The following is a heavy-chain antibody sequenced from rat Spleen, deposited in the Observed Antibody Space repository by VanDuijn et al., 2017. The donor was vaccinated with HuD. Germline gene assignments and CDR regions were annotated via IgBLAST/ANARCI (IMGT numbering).Heavy chain of an antibody. D-gene: IGHD1-6*01. CDR2: ISYNGGST. Sequence: EVQLVESDGGLVQPGRSLKLSCVASGFTFSNCDMAWVRQAPKKGLEWVAYISYNGGSTYYRDSVKGRFTISRDNAESTLYLQMDSLRSEATATYYCASLMYTPDYLGVMDAWGQGASVTVSS. V-gene: IGHV5-29*01. CDR3: ASLMYTPDYLGVMDA. J-gene: IGHJ4*01. CDR1: GFTFSNCD.